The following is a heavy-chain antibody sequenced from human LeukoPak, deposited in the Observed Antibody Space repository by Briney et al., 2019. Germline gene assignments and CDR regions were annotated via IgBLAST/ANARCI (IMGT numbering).Heavy chain of an antibody. Sequence: SETLSLTCTVSGGSISSSSYYWGWIRQPPGKGLEWIGSIYYSGSTYYNPSHKSRVTISVDTSKNQFSLKLSSVTAADTAVYYCARDGSGWYGGLFDYWGQGTLVTVSS. CDR3: ARDGSGWYGGLFDY. CDR2: IYYSGST. J-gene: IGHJ4*02. V-gene: IGHV4-39*07. D-gene: IGHD6-19*01. CDR1: GGSISSSSYY.